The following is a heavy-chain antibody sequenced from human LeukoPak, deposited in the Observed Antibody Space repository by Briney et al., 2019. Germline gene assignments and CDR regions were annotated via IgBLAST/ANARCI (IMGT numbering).Heavy chain of an antibody. Sequence: GGSLRLSCAASGFTFSNAWMSWVRQAPGKGLEWVGRIKSKTDGGTTDYAAPVKGRFTISRDDSKNTLYLRMNSLKTEDTAVYYCTTDRLRVSNWFDPWGQGTLVTVSS. CDR2: IKSKTDGGTT. J-gene: IGHJ5*02. CDR1: GFTFSNAW. CDR3: TTDRLRVSNWFDP. V-gene: IGHV3-15*01. D-gene: IGHD4-23*01.